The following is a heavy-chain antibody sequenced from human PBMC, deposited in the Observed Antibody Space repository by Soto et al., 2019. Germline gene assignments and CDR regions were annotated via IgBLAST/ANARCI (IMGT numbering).Heavy chain of an antibody. D-gene: IGHD3-22*01. CDR3: PRDQGVMTV. Sequence: PSQTRSLTCGISGDSVSSNNAAWNWIRQSPSRGLEWLGRTYYRSTWYNDNAVSVKSRIIINPDTSKNQSSLHLNSVTPEDPAVYYSPRDQGVMTVWGQGTLVTVSS. CDR1: GDSVSSNNAA. V-gene: IGHV6-1*01. J-gene: IGHJ4*02. CDR2: TYYRSTWYN.